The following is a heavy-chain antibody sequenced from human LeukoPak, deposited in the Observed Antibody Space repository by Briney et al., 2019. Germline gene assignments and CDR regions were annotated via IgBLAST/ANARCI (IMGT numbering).Heavy chain of an antibody. V-gene: IGHV3-30*18. Sequence: PGGSLRLSCAASGFTFRSYGMHWVRQAPGKGLEWVAVISYDGSNKCYVDSVKGRFTISRDSSKNTLYLQMNSLRAEDTAVYYCAKESKETTRYYFDSWGQGTLVTVSS. J-gene: IGHJ4*02. CDR1: GFTFRSYG. CDR2: ISYDGSNK. CDR3: AKESKETTRYYFDS. D-gene: IGHD4-11*01.